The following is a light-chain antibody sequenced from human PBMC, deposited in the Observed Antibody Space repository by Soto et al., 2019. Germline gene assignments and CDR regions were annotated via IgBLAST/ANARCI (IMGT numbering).Light chain of an antibody. CDR3: QQYYSFPYT. CDR2: AAS. CDR1: QGISSY. J-gene: IGKJ2*01. V-gene: IGKV1-9*01. Sequence: ILLTQSPSSLSASVGDRVTITCRASQGISSYLAWYQQKPGKAPELLIYAASTLQSGVPSRFSGSGSGTDFTLTISCLQSEDFATYYCQQYYSFPYTFGQGTKVDIK.